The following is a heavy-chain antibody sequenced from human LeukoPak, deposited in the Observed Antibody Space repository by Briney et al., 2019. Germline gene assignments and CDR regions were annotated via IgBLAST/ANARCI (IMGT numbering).Heavy chain of an antibody. Sequence: PGGSLRLSCAASGFTFSSYSMNWVRQAPGKGLEWVSSISSSSSYIYYADSVKGRFTISRDNAKNSLYLQMNSLRAEDTAVYYCARGASDIVLMVYATPFDYWGQGTLVTVSS. V-gene: IGHV3-21*01. CDR1: GFTFSSYS. D-gene: IGHD2-8*01. CDR3: ARGASDIVLMVYATPFDY. CDR2: ISSSSSYI. J-gene: IGHJ4*02.